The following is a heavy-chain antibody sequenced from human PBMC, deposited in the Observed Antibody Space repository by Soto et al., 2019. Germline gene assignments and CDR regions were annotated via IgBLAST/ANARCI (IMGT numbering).Heavy chain of an antibody. CDR1: GFTFSTYS. CDR3: ARVYGYSSHLAMDV. Sequence: GGSLRLSCAASGFTFSTYSMNWVRQAPGKGLEWVSYISSSSSTIYYADSVKGRFTISRDNAKNSLYLQMNSLRDEDTAVYYCARVYGYSSHLAMDVWGQGTTVTVSS. CDR2: ISSSSSTI. V-gene: IGHV3-48*02. D-gene: IGHD6-13*01. J-gene: IGHJ6*02.